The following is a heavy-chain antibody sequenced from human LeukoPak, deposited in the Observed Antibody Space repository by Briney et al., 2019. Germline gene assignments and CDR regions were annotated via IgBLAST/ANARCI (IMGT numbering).Heavy chain of an antibody. V-gene: IGHV4-61*08. D-gene: IGHD3-22*01. CDR2: IYYSGST. Sequence: ASETLSLTCAVSGVAISRGGYAWNWIRQPPGKGLEWIGYIYYSGSTNYNPSLKSRVTISVYTSKNQFSLKLSSVTAADTAVYYCARLKYYYDSSGYRAEYFQHWGQGTLVTVSS. CDR1: GVAISRGGYA. J-gene: IGHJ1*01. CDR3: ARLKYYYDSSGYRAEYFQH.